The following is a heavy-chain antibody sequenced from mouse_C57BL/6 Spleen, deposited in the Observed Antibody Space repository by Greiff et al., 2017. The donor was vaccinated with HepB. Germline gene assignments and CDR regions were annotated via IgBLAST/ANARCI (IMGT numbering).Heavy chain of an antibody. CDR2: ISDGGSYT. CDR3: ARDRGVVAHFDY. Sequence: EVQGVESGGGLVKPGGSLKLSCAASGFTFSSYAMSWVRQTPEKRLEWVATISDGGSYTYYPDNVKGRFTISRDNAKNNLYLQMSHLKSEDTAMYYCARDRGVVAHFDYWGQGTTLTVSS. V-gene: IGHV5-4*01. D-gene: IGHD1-1*01. CDR1: GFTFSSYA. J-gene: IGHJ2*01.